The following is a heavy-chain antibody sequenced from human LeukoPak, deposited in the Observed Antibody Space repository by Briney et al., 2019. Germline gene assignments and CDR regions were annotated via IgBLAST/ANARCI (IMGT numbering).Heavy chain of an antibody. CDR3: ASSPRIVGRLDYYYYMDV. D-gene: IGHD6-6*01. J-gene: IGHJ6*03. V-gene: IGHV1-69*05. CDR2: IIPMFGSA. Sequence: SVKVSCKASGGTFSSYAISWVRQAPGQGLEWMGGIIPMFGSAHYAQKFQDRVTITTDESTTIAYMELSSLRSEDTAVYYCASSPRIVGRLDYYYYMDVWGKGTTVTVSS. CDR1: GGTFSSYA.